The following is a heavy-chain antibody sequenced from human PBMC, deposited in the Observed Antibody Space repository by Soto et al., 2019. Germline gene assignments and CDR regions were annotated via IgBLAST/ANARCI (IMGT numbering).Heavy chain of an antibody. V-gene: IGHV3-23*01. CDR2: ISATGGGT. CDR3: AKDRRAGGNSAFYFDF. Sequence: GGSLRLSCAASGFKFSNYAMSWVRQAPGKGLEWVSLISATGGGTYYADSVRGRFTISRDNSHNTLYLQVHSLTTEDTAVHYCAKDRRAGGNSAFYFDFWGQGAQVTVSS. J-gene: IGHJ4*02. CDR1: GFKFSNYA. D-gene: IGHD3-16*01.